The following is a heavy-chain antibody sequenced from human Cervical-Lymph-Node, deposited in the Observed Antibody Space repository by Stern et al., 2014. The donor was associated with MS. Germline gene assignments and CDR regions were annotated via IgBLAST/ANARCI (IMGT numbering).Heavy chain of an antibody. Sequence: VQLVESGGGVVQPGRSLRLSCAASGFTFSDYPMHWLRQTPGKGLEWVAVISYVETDKFYADSVKGRFPISRDNSKNTFYLKMNRLRSEGPSVYHCAKDRSGLGDFWGQGTLVTVSS. D-gene: IGHD1-26*01. CDR1: GFTFSDYP. V-gene: IGHV3-30*04. CDR2: ISYVETDK. J-gene: IGHJ4*02. CDR3: AKDRSGLGDF.